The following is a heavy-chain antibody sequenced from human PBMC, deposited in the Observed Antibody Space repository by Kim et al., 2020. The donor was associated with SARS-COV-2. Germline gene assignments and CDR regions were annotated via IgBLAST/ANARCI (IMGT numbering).Heavy chain of an antibody. V-gene: IGHV3-48*03. J-gene: IGHJ4*02. D-gene: IGHD2-21*01. CDR2: IGTSAGNI. CDR3: ARETINCGGDCYDY. Sequence: GGSLRLSCATSEFIFSDYEFNWVRQAPGKGLEWISYIGTSAGNIYYANSVKGRFTVSRDSAKNTLYLQMDSLRDEDSGVYYCARETINCGGDCYDYWGQG. CDR1: EFIFSDYE.